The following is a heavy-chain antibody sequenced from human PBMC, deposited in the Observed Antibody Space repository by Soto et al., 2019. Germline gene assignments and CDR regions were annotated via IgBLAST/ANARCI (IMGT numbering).Heavy chain of an antibody. Sequence: QVQLVQSGAEVKKPGASVRVSCKASGYTFTTYGITWVRQAPGQGLEWMGWISTYDGNAYYAQKLQGRVTMTNDTSTSTAYMELSSLRSDDTAVYYCARDRGRSCIGGSCPFDYWGQGTLVTVSS. D-gene: IGHD2-15*01. CDR1: GYTFTTYG. V-gene: IGHV1-18*01. CDR3: ARDRGRSCIGGSCPFDY. J-gene: IGHJ4*02. CDR2: ISTYDGNA.